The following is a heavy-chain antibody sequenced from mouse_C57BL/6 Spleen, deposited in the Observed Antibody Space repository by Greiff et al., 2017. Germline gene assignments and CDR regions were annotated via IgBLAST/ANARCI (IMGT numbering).Heavy chain of an antibody. CDR1: GYTFTDYE. CDR3: TRRGITTVVAMDYYAMDY. Sequence: VQLQQSGAELVRPGASVTLSCKASGYTFTDYEMHWVKQTPVHGLEWIGAIDPETGGTAYNQKFKGKAILTADKSSSTAYMELRSLTSEDSAVYYCTRRGITTVVAMDYYAMDYWGQGTSVTVSS. J-gene: IGHJ4*01. CDR2: IDPETGGT. V-gene: IGHV1-15*01. D-gene: IGHD1-1*01.